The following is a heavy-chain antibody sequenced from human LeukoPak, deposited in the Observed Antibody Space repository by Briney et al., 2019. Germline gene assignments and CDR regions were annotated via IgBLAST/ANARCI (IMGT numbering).Heavy chain of an antibody. Sequence: TSETLSLTCTVSGGSISSYYWSWIRQPPGKGLEWIGYIYYSGSTNYNPSLKSRVTISVDTSKNQFSLKLSSVTAADTAVYYCARGAKMVRGVIAYDYWGQGTLVTVSS. CDR3: ARGAKMVRGVIAYDY. D-gene: IGHD3-10*01. V-gene: IGHV4-59*01. J-gene: IGHJ4*02. CDR2: IYYSGST. CDR1: GGSISSYY.